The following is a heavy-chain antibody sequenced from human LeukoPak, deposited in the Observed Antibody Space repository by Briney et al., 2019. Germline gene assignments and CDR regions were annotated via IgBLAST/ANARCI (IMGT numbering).Heavy chain of an antibody. CDR2: ISGSGGST. Sequence: PGGSLRLSCAASGFTFSSYAMSWVRQAPGKGLEWVSAISGSGGSTYYADYVKGRFTISRDNSKNTLYLQMNSLRAEDTAVYYCAKDLRGYSYGPDYWGQGTLVTVSS. CDR1: GFTFSSYA. J-gene: IGHJ4*02. V-gene: IGHV3-23*01. D-gene: IGHD5-18*01. CDR3: AKDLRGYSYGPDY.